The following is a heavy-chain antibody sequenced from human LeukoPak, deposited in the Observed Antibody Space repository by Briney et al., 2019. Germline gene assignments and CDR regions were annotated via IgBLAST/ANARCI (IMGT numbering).Heavy chain of an antibody. D-gene: IGHD3-22*01. CDR3: ARGLKVNNSPRLLLRRSVGWFDP. V-gene: IGHV4-34*01. J-gene: IGHJ5*02. CDR1: GGSFSGYY. CDR2: INHSGST. Sequence: SETLSLTCAVYGGSFSGYYWSWIRQPPGKGLEWIGEINHSGSTNYNPSLKSRGTISVDTSKNQFPLKLSSVTAADTAVYYCARGLKVNNSPRLLLRRSVGWFDPWGQGTLVTVSS.